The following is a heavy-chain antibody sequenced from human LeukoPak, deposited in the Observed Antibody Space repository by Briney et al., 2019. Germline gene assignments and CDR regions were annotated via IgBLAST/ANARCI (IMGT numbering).Heavy chain of an antibody. Sequence: GGSLRLSCAASGFTFNTYEMNCVRLAPGKGLEWVSYISSSGSTIYYADSVKGRFTVSRDNPKNSVYLHMSSLRAEDTAVYYCARDARYCSGTACYVGSYYYYGMDVWGKGTTVTVSS. CDR2: ISSSGSTI. V-gene: IGHV3-48*03. D-gene: IGHD2-2*01. J-gene: IGHJ6*04. CDR1: GFTFNTYE. CDR3: ARDARYCSGTACYVGSYYYYGMDV.